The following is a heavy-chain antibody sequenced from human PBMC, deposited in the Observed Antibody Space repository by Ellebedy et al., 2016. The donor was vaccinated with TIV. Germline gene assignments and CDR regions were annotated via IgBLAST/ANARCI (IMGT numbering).Heavy chain of an antibody. CDR1: GFTFSNAW. CDR2: IKSKTDGGAA. V-gene: IGHV3-15*01. Sequence: PGGSLRLSCAASGFTFSNAWMNWVRQAPGKGLEWVGRIKSKTDGGAADYAAPVKGRFTISRDDSKNTLYLQMDSLKTEDTAVYFCTTVYRYNYDSVWGQGTLVTVSS. D-gene: IGHD5-18*01. J-gene: IGHJ4*02. CDR3: TTVYRYNYDSV.